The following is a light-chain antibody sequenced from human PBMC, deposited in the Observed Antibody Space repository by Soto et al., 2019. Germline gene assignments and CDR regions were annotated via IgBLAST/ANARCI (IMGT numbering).Light chain of an antibody. J-gene: IGKJ2*01. CDR3: QQYNSYPTT. Sequence: DIQMTQSPSTLSASVGDGVTITCRASQSISSWLAWYQQKPGKAPKLLIYDASSLESGVPSRFSGSGSGTEFTLTISSLQPDDFATYYCQQYNSYPTTFGQGTKLEIK. CDR2: DAS. CDR1: QSISSW. V-gene: IGKV1-5*01.